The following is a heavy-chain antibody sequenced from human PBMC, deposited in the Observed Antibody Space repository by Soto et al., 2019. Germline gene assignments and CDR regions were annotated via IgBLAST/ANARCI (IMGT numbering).Heavy chain of an antibody. CDR1: GYTFTRFG. CDR3: ARDKMIDDYGLGTYDY. V-gene: IGHV1-18*04. J-gene: IGHJ4*02. D-gene: IGHD3-10*01. CDR2: ISGYNGKT. Sequence: ASVKVSCKTSGYTFTRFGVSWVRQAPGQGLEWMGWISGYNGKTKYAQALQGRVTMTADTSTSTVYMGLRGLRSDDTAVYFCARDKMIDDYGLGTYDYWGQGTTVTVSS.